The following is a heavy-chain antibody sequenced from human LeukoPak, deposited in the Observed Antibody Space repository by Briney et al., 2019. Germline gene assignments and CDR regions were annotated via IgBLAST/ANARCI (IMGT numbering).Heavy chain of an antibody. J-gene: IGHJ3*02. D-gene: IGHD6-13*01. V-gene: IGHV1-69*06. CDR1: GGTFSSYA. CDR2: IIPIFGTA. Sequence: GASVKVSCKASGGTFSSYAISWVRQAPGQGLEWMGGIIPIFGTANYAQKFQGRVTITADKSTSTAYMELSSLRSEDTAVYYCARGLLEDFVSSSYVAFDIWGQGTMVTVSS. CDR3: ARGLLEDFVSSSYVAFDI.